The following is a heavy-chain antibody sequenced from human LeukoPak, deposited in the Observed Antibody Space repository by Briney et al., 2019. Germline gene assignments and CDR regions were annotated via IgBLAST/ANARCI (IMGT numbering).Heavy chain of an antibody. D-gene: IGHD4-23*01. J-gene: IGHJ4*02. CDR3: ARPLYYGGSPGGLGY. CDR2: ISAYNGNT. Sequence: GASVKVSCKASGYTFTSYGISWVRQAPGQGLEWMGWISAYNGNTSYAQKFQGRVTMTRDMSTSTVYMELSSLRSEDTAVYYCARPLYYGGSPGGLGYWGQGTLVTVSS. V-gene: IGHV1-18*01. CDR1: GYTFTSYG.